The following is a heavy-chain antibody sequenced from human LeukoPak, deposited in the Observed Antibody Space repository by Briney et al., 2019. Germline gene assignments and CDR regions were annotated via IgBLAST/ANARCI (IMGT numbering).Heavy chain of an antibody. J-gene: IGHJ6*03. D-gene: IGHD3-10*01. CDR3: AKGRWFGESFVRYMDV. V-gene: IGHV3-23*01. Sequence: PGGSLRLSCAASGFTFSSYGMSWVRQAPGKGLEWVSAISGSGGSTYYADSVKGRFTISRDNSKNTLYLQMNSLRAEDTAAYYCAKGRWFGESFVRYMDVWGKGTTVTISS. CDR2: ISGSGGST. CDR1: GFTFSSYG.